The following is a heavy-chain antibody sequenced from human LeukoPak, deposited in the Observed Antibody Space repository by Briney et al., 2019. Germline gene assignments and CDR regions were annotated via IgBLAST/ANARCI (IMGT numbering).Heavy chain of an antibody. Sequence: GGSLRLSCAASGFTFSSYAMHWVRQAPGKGLEWVAAISYVGGNKYYADSVKGRFTISRDNSKNTLSLQMNSLRAEDPAVYYCARDQEDSSGYYLFDYWGQGTLVTVSS. J-gene: IGHJ4*02. V-gene: IGHV3-30-3*01. CDR1: GFTFSSYA. D-gene: IGHD3-22*01. CDR3: ARDQEDSSGYYLFDY. CDR2: ISYVGGNK.